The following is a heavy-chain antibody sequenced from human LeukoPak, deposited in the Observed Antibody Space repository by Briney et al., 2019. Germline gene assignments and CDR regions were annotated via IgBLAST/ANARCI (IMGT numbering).Heavy chain of an antibody. V-gene: IGHV3-30*02. Sequence: GGSLRLSCAASGFTFSSYGMHWVRQAPGKGLEWVTFIRYDGGNKYYADSVKGRFTISRDNSKNTLYLQMNSLRPDDTAVCYCANLPLASGLAYWGQGTLVTVSS. CDR2: IRYDGGNK. D-gene: IGHD5-12*01. CDR3: ANLPLASGLAY. J-gene: IGHJ4*02. CDR1: GFTFSSYG.